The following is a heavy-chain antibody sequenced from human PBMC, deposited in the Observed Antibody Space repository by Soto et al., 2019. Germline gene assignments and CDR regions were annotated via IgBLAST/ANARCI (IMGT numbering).Heavy chain of an antibody. CDR1: GFSLTTGGVG. CDR2: IYGSDDE. V-gene: IGHV2-5*01. CDR3: SHVNIHVHSEPGDDYYCAMDV. J-gene: IGHJ6*02. Sequence: QITLKESGPTLVKPTQTLTLTCTFSGFSLTTGGVGVGWIRQPPGKALEWLALIYGSDDERYSPSLKSRLTITNINGKDQLVLTVTNRDSGAAATYSCSHVNIHVHSEPGDDYYCAMDVRGHGSAVTVSS. D-gene: IGHD2-21*01.